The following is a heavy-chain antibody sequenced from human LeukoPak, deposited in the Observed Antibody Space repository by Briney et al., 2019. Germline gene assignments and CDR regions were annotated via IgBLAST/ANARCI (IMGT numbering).Heavy chain of an antibody. V-gene: IGHV3-30*18. Sequence: GGSLRLSCAGSGFPFSSYPISWVRQPPGKGLEWVAVISYDGINKYYADSVKGRFTISRDNSKNTLYLQMNSLRAEDTAVYYCAKDKKSLGYCSSTGCYEEDNGMDVWGQGTTVIVSS. D-gene: IGHD2-2*01. CDR1: GFPFSSYP. CDR2: ISYDGINK. J-gene: IGHJ6*02. CDR3: AKDKKSLGYCSSTGCYEEDNGMDV.